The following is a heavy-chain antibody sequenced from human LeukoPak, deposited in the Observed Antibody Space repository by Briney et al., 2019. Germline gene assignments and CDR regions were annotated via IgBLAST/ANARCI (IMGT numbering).Heavy chain of an antibody. CDR2: IKQDGSEK. J-gene: IGHJ6*03. V-gene: IGHV3-7*01. CDR3: ARVSSSSWYVPYYYMDV. CDR1: GFTFSSYA. D-gene: IGHD6-13*01. Sequence: GGSLRLSCAASGFTFSSYAMSWVRQAPGKGLEWVANIKQDGSEKYYVDSVKGRFTISRDNAKNSLYLQMNSLRAEDTAVYYCARVSSSSWYVPYYYMDVWGKGTTVTVSS.